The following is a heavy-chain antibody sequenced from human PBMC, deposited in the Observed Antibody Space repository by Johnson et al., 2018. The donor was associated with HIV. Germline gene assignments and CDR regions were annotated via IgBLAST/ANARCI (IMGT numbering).Heavy chain of an antibody. J-gene: IGHJ3*02. CDR3: TPLMDAFDI. CDR1: GFTFSGSA. Sequence: EVQLVESGGSSVQPGGSLRLSCAASGFTFSGSAMHWVRQASGKGLEWVGRVRSKANSYATAYAASVKGRFTISRDDSKNTLYLQMNSLKTEDTAVYYCTPLMDAFDIWGQGTMVTVSS. V-gene: IGHV3-73*01. CDR2: VRSKANSYAT. D-gene: IGHD3-9*01.